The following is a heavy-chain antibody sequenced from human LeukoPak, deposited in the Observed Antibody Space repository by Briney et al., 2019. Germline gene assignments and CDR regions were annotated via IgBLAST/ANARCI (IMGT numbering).Heavy chain of an antibody. J-gene: IGHJ4*02. CDR3: ARRAHSGAMITLDY. Sequence: GESLKISCKASGYNCTNYWIGWVRQMPGKGLEWMGVIYPGDSNSRCSPSFQGQVTISADNSISTAYLQWSSLKASDTAMYYCARRAHSGAMITLDYWGQGTLDTVSS. CDR2: IYPGDSNS. V-gene: IGHV5-51*01. D-gene: IGHD5-12*01. CDR1: GYNCTNYW.